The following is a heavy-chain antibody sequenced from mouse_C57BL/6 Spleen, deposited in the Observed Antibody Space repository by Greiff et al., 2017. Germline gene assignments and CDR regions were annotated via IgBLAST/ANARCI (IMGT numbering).Heavy chain of an antibody. V-gene: IGHV1-59*01. CDR1: GYTFTSYW. CDR2: IDPSDSYT. D-gene: IGHD1-1*01. J-gene: IGHJ3*01. CDR3: ARPYGSSYRFAY. Sequence: QVQLQQPGAELVRPGPSVKLSCKASGYTFTSYWMHWVKQRPGQGLEWIGVIDPSDSYTNYNQKFKGKATLTVDTSSSTAYMQLSSLTSEDSAVYYCARPYGSSYRFAYWGQGTLVTVSA.